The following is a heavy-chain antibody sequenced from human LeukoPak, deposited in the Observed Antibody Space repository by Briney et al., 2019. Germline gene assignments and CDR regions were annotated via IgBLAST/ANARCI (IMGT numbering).Heavy chain of an antibody. CDR2: ISWNSGSI. V-gene: IGHV3-9*01. CDR1: GFTFDDYA. D-gene: IGHD3-3*01. CDR3: ARGQLRFLEWLLEGNPGYYYYMDV. J-gene: IGHJ6*03. Sequence: GGSLRLSCAAPGFTFDDYAMHWVRQAPGKGLEWVSGISWNSGSIGYADSVKGRFTISRDNAKNSLYLQMNSLRAEDTAVYYCARGQLRFLEWLLEGNPGYYYYMDVWGKGTTVTVSS.